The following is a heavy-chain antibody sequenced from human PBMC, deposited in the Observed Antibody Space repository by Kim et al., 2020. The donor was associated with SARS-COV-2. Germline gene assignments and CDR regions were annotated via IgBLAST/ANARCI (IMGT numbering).Heavy chain of an antibody. CDR1: GFTFSNAW. D-gene: IGHD3-10*01. V-gene: IGHV3-15*01. CDR2: IKSKTDGGTT. Sequence: GGSLRLSCAASGFTFSNAWMNWVRQAPGKGLEWVGRIKSKTDGGTTDYAAPVKGRFTISRDDSKNTLYLQMNSLKTEDTAVYYCTTDWIWFGDPVAFDIWGQGTMVTVSS. CDR3: TTDWIWFGDPVAFDI. J-gene: IGHJ3*02.